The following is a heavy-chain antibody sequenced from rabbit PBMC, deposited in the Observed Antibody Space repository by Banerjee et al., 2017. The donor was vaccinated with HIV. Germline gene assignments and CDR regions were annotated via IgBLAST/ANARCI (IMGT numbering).Heavy chain of an antibody. CDR3: ARGDYDANYFNL. D-gene: IGHD1-1*01. V-gene: IGHV1S40*01. CDR2: IYAGSSGST. CDR1: GFSFSSSYW. J-gene: IGHJ4*01. Sequence: QSLEESGGDLVKPGASLTLTCTASGFSFSSSYWICWVRQAPGKGLEWIACIYAGSSGSTYYASWAKGRFTISKTSSTTVTLQMTSLTAADTATYFCARGDYDANYFNLWGPGTLVTVS.